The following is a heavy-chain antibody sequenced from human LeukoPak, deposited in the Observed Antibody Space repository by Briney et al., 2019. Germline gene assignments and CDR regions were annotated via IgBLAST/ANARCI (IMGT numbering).Heavy chain of an antibody. CDR2: INHSGST. CDR3: ASGTRYNPFDY. V-gene: IGHV4-34*01. Sequence: SETLSLTCAVFGGSFSGYYWSCMRQTPGKGLEWIGEINHSGSTHYNPSLKSRVTISADTSKNQFSLKLASVTAADAAVYYCASGTRYNPFDYRGQGTRVTVS. J-gene: IGHJ4*02. CDR1: GGSFSGYY. D-gene: IGHD3-16*02.